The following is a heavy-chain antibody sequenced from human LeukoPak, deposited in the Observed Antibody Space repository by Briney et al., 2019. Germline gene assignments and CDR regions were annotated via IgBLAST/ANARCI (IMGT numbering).Heavy chain of an antibody. J-gene: IGHJ4*02. CDR2: ISSSGSYI. CDR1: GFTFSSYS. CDR3: ARTADYSLYGGFDY. D-gene: IGHD4-11*01. Sequence: GGSLRLSCAASGFTFSSYSMNWVRQAPGKGLEWVSSISSSGSYIYYADSVKGRFTISRDNAQISLYLQVNSLRAEDTAVYYCARTADYSLYGGFDYWGQGTLVTVSS. V-gene: IGHV3-21*01.